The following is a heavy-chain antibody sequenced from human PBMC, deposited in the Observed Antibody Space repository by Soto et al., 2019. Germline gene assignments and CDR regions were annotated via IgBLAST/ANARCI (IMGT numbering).Heavy chain of an antibody. CDR1: GFTFSSYS. Sequence: EVQLVESGGGLVQPGGSLRLSCAASGFTFSSYSMSWVRQGPGKGLEWVSYIDTSGSTTYYADSVKGRFAISRDNAKNSLYLQVNSLRDEDTAVYYCARDRLTGDCRETFDIWGQGTMVTVSS. J-gene: IGHJ3*02. D-gene: IGHD7-27*01. CDR3: ARDRLTGDCRETFDI. V-gene: IGHV3-48*02. CDR2: IDTSGSTT.